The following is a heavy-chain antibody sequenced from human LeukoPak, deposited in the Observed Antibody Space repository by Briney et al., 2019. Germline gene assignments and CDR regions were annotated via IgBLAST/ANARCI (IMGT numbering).Heavy chain of an antibody. Sequence: PGGSLRLSCAASGFTFSSYEMNWVRQAPGKGLEWVSYTSSSGSTIYYADSVKGRFTISRDNAKNSLYLQMNSLRAEDTAVYYCARVQAAAESLLGLDYWGQGTLVTVSS. CDR3: ARVQAAAESLLGLDY. CDR1: GFTFSSYE. V-gene: IGHV3-48*03. CDR2: TSSSGSTI. D-gene: IGHD6-13*01. J-gene: IGHJ4*02.